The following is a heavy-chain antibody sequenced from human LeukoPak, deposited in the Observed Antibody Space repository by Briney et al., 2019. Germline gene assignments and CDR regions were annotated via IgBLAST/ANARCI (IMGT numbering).Heavy chain of an antibody. D-gene: IGHD3-10*01. V-gene: IGHV1-8*01. CDR1: GYSFTSYD. CDR2: MNPKRGKP. J-gene: IGHJ4*02. CDR3: ARGSIAAMVRGEGFDY. Sequence: ASVKVSCKASGYSFTSYDISWLRQPTGQELEWMGWMNPKRGKPGYAQKFQGRVTCTRNTSISTAYMELSSLRSEDSAVYYCARGSIAAMVRGEGFDYWGQGTQVTVSS.